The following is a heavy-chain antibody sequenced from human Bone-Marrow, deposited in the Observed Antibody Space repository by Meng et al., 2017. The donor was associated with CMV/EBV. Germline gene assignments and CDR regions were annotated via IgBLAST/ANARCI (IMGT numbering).Heavy chain of an antibody. J-gene: IGHJ4*02. Sequence: GGSLRLSCAASGFTFSSYAMHWVRQAPGKGLEWVAVISYDGSNKYYADSVKGRFTISRDNSKNTLYLQMNSLRAEDTAVYYCARVRDFWSGYHGFDYWGQGTLVTVSS. CDR1: GFTFSSYA. CDR3: ARVRDFWSGYHGFDY. V-gene: IGHV3-30*04. CDR2: ISYDGSNK. D-gene: IGHD3-3*01.